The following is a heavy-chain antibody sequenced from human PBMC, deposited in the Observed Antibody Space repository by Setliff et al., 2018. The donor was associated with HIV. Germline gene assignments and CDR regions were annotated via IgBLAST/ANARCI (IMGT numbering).Heavy chain of an antibody. J-gene: IGHJ5*02. Sequence: GESLKISCTASGFTFSSYWMHWVRQPPGKGLVWVSRISGDGANTDAADSVKGRFTVSRDNAKNTMYLEMKSLRADDTAVYYCGRVTYSSGQRGIDLWGRGTLVTVSS. CDR1: GFTFSSYW. V-gene: IGHV3-74*01. CDR3: GRVTYSSGQRGIDL. D-gene: IGHD3-22*01. CDR2: ISGDGANT.